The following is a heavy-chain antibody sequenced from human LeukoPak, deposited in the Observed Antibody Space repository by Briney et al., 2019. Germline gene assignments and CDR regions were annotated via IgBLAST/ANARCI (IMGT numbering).Heavy chain of an antibody. J-gene: IGHJ4*02. Sequence: SETLSLTCTVTGGSISSSSYCGGWIRQPPGKGLEWIGSIYYSGSTYYNPSLKSRVTISVDTSKNQFSLKLSSVTAADTAVYYCAREGDYGSGSHGGYYFDYWGQGTLVTVSS. CDR2: IYYSGST. V-gene: IGHV4-39*07. CDR3: AREGDYGSGSHGGYYFDY. D-gene: IGHD3-10*01. CDR1: GGSISSSSYC.